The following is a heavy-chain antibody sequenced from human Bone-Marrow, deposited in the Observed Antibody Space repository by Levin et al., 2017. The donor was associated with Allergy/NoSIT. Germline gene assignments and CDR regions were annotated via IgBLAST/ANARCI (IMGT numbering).Heavy chain of an antibody. V-gene: IGHV3-74*03. D-gene: IGHD1-14*01. Sequence: GGSMRGEGEDAGFSFSAHWMHWVRQAPGKGRGGVSYIKPDGSSTSSSDYVKGRFTISRDNAKNTLYLQMNSLRAEDTAIYYCARAAGSLNLDYWGQGILVTVSS. J-gene: IGHJ4*02. CDR2: IKPDGSST. CDR1: GFSFSAHW. CDR3: ARAAGSLNLDY.